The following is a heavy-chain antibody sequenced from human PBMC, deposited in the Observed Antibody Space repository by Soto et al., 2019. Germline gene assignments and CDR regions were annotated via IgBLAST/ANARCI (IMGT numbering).Heavy chain of an antibody. CDR2: ISGTASHI. CDR3: ACGRGASYYFDF. V-gene: IGHV3-21*01. J-gene: IGHJ4*02. Sequence: LLVESGGGLVKPGGSLRLSCAGSGLSFSRYAMNWVRQAPGKGLEWVASISGTASHIRYADSVRGRFTISKDDAKKSLSLQMTSLRAEDTAVYFCACGRGASYYFDFWGRGTLVSVSS. D-gene: IGHD3-10*01. CDR1: GLSFSRYA.